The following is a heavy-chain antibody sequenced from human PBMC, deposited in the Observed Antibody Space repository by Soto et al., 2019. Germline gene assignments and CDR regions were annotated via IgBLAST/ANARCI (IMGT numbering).Heavy chain of an antibody. CDR3: ARGRVTMVRGADNRRCWFDP. V-gene: IGHV4-34*01. CDR2: INHSGST. Sequence: QVQLQQWGAGLLKPSETLSLTCAVYGGSFSGYYWSWIRQPPGKGLEWIGEINHSGSTNYNPSLKSRVTISVDAARNRFSLKLSSVTAAKTAVYYCARGRVTMVRGADNRRCWFDPWGQGTLVTVSS. D-gene: IGHD3-10*01. J-gene: IGHJ5*02. CDR1: GGSFSGYY.